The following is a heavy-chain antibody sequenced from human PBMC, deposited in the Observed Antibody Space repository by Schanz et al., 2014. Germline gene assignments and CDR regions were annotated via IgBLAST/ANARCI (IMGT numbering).Heavy chain of an antibody. CDR2: INSVGSNT. J-gene: IGHJ3*02. Sequence: EVQLLESGGGLVQPGGSLRLSCAASGFTFSSYAMSWVRQDPGKGLVWVARINSVGSNTDYADSVTGRFTISRDNAKNTLYLQMNTLRAEDAAVDYCARKMKLGVYGGRGHDSLDIWGQGTMVTVSS. CDR3: ARKMKLGVYGGRGHDSLDI. D-gene: IGHD2-15*01. V-gene: IGHV3-74*02. CDR1: GFTFSSYA.